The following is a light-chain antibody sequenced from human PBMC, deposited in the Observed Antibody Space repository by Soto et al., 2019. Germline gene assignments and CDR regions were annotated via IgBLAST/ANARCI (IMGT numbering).Light chain of an antibody. J-gene: IGLJ3*02. CDR2: NTN. Sequence: QAVVTQEPSFSVSPGRTVTLTCGLSSGSVSTRNYPSWYQQIPGQAPRTLIYNTNTRSSGVPDRFSGSILGNKAALTITGAQAEDESDYYCVLYVGSGSHWVFGGGTKLTFL. V-gene: IGLV8-61*01. CDR1: SGSVSTRNY. CDR3: VLYVGSGSHWV.